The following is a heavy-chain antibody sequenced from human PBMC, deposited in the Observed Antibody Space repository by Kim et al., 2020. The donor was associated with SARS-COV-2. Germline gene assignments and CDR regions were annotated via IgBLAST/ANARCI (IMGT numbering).Heavy chain of an antibody. J-gene: IGHJ5*02. V-gene: IGHV4-4*02. CDR1: GGSISSSSW. CDR2: IYHSGST. CDR3: ARDKSGYGSGRSWFDP. D-gene: IGHD3-10*01. Sequence: SETLSLTCAVSGGSISSSSWWSWVRQPPGKGLEWIGEIYHSGSTNYNPSLKSRVTISVDKSKNQFSLKLSSVTAADTAVYYCARDKSGYGSGRSWFDPWGQGTLVTVSS.